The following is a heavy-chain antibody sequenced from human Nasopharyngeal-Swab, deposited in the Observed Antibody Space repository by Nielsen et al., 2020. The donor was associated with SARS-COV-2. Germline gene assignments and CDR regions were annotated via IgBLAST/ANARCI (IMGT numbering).Heavy chain of an antibody. J-gene: IGHJ4*02. V-gene: IGHV4-34*01. D-gene: IGHD2-21*01. CDR1: GGSFSGYY. CDR2: INHSGST. CDR3: ARGPDQFHSFDY. Sequence: SETLSLTCAVYGGSFSGYYWSWIRQPPGKGLEWIGEINHSGSTNYNPSLKSRVTISVDTSKNQFSLKLRSVTAADTAVYFCARGPDQFHSFDYWDQGTLVTVSS.